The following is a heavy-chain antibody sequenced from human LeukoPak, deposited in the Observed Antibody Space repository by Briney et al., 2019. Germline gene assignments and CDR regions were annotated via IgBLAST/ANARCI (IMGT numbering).Heavy chain of an antibody. D-gene: IGHD5-24*01. Sequence: SETLSLTCTVSGGSISSSSYYWAWIRQPPGKGLEWIGSIYYSGSTYYNPSLKSRVTISVDTSKNQFSLKLSSVTAADTAVYYCARVPLTISMATTSFDYWGQGTLVTVSS. CDR3: ARVPLTISMATTSFDY. CDR2: IYYSGST. CDR1: GGSISSSSYY. V-gene: IGHV4-39*07. J-gene: IGHJ4*02.